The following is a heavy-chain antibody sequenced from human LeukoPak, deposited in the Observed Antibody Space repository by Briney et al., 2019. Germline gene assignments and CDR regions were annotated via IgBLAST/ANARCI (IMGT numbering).Heavy chain of an antibody. CDR3: ATSSTGVRQGNAFDI. V-gene: IGHV1-2*04. CDR2: INPNSGGT. Sequence: ASVKVSCKASGYTFTGYYMHWVRQAPGQGLEWMGWINPNSGGTNYAQKFQGWVTMTRDTSISTAYMELSRLRSDDTAVYYCATSSTGVRQGNAFDIWGQGTMVTVSS. J-gene: IGHJ3*02. CDR1: GYTFTGYY. D-gene: IGHD1-14*01.